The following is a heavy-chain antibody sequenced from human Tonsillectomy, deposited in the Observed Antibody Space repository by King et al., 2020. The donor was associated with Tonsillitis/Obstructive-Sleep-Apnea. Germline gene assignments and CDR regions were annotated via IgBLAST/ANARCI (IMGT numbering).Heavy chain of an antibody. Sequence: VQLQESGPGLVKPSETLSLTCTVSGGSISSYYWSWIRQPPGKGLEWIGYIYYSGSTNYNPSLKSRVTISVDTSKNQFSLKLSSVTAAATAVYYCARDSPPKYYDFWSGYQNYYYYMDVWGKGTTGTVSS. V-gene: IGHV4-59*01. CDR3: ARDSPPKYYDFWSGYQNYYYYMDV. J-gene: IGHJ6*03. CDR1: GGSISSYY. CDR2: IYYSGST. D-gene: IGHD3-3*01.